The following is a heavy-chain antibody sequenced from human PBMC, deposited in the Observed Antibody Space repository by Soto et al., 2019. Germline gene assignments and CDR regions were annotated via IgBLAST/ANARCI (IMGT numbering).Heavy chain of an antibody. V-gene: IGHV1-69*01. CDR2: IIPIFGTA. Sequence: QVQLVQSGAEVKKPGSSVTVSCKASGGTFSSYAISWVRQAPGQGLEWMGGIIPIFGTANYAQKFQGRVTITADESTSTAYMELSSLRSEDTAVYYCARESYYYDSSGQAPFFDYWGQGTLVTVSS. D-gene: IGHD3-22*01. CDR3: ARESYYYDSSGQAPFFDY. J-gene: IGHJ4*02. CDR1: GGTFSSYA.